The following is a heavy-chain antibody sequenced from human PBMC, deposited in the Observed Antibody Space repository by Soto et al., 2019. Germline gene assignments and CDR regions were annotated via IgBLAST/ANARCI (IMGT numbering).Heavy chain of an antibody. CDR3: ARGITFGSSGYYYFDY. CDR1: GFTFSSYS. D-gene: IGHD3-22*01. Sequence: GSLRLSCAASGFTFSSYSMNWVRQAPGKGLEWVSSISSSSSYIYYADSVKGRFTISRDNAKNSLYLQMNSLRAEDTAVYYCARGITFGSSGYYYFDYWGPGTLVTVSS. J-gene: IGHJ4*02. CDR2: ISSSSSYI. V-gene: IGHV3-21*01.